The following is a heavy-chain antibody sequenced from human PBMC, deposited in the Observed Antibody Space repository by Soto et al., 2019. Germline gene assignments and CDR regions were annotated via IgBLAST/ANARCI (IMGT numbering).Heavy chain of an antibody. CDR1: GFSFSSYS. D-gene: IGHD6-13*01. CDR3: ARAFAGTSSSDY. Sequence: SLRLSCAASGFSFSSYSMIWVRQAPGEGLEWVSFITSSSSSIFYAASVQGRFTISRDNAKNSLYLQMNGLRAEDTAVYYCARAFAGTSSSDYWGQGTLVTVSS. V-gene: IGHV3-21*01. CDR2: ITSSSSSI. J-gene: IGHJ4*02.